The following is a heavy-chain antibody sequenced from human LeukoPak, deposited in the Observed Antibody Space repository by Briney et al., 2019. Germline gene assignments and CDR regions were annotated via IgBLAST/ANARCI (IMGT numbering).Heavy chain of an antibody. Sequence: PGGSLRLSCAASGFTLSSYWMSWVRQAPGKGLEWVANINQDGSEKSYVDSVKGRFTISRDNSKNTLYLEMNSLSPDDTAVYYCARGVEPLAANTLAYWGQGTLVTVSS. CDR1: GFTLSSYW. V-gene: IGHV3-7*03. D-gene: IGHD1-14*01. J-gene: IGHJ4*02. CDR2: INQDGSEK. CDR3: ARGVEPLAANTLAY.